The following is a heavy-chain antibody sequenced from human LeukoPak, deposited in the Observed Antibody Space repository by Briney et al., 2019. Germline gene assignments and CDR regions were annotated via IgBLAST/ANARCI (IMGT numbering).Heavy chain of an antibody. CDR2: IIPIFGTA. CDR3: ARGHGDDEVYFDY. V-gene: IGHV1-69*05. J-gene: IGHJ4*02. CDR1: GGTFSSYA. Sequence: ASVKVSCKASGGTFSSYAISWVRQAPGQGLEWMGRIIPIFGTANYAQKFQGRVTITTDESTSTAYMELSSLRSEDTAVYYCARGHGDDEVYFDYWGQGTLVTVSS. D-gene: IGHD4-17*01.